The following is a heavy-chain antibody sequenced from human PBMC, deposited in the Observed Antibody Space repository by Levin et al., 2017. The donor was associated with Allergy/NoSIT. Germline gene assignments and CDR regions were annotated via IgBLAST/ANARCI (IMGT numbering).Heavy chain of an antibody. CDR2: IVFDGNDQ. V-gene: IGHV3-30*18. J-gene: IGHJ3*01. CDR1: GFQFSLYG. D-gene: IGHD2-15*01. Sequence: GESLKISCVASGFQFSLYGMHWVRQAPGKGLEWVALIVFDGNDQYYADSVKGRFTISRDNSKNTLYLQMSSLRENDTAIYYCAKRGYCSGNTCQSHDAIDVWGQGTLVIVSS. CDR3: AKRGYCSGNTCQSHDAIDV.